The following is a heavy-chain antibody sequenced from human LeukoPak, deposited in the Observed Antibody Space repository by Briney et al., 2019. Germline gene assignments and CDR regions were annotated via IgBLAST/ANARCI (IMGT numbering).Heavy chain of an antibody. CDR3: ARDGGGSYYGSGSYWN. Sequence: NTSGTLSLTCAVSGGSISSSNWWSWVRQPPGKGLEWIGEIYHSGSTNYNPSLKSRVTISVDKSKNQFSLKLSSVTAADTAVYYCARDGGGSYYGSGSYWNWGQGTLVTVSS. CDR1: GGSISSSNW. J-gene: IGHJ4*02. D-gene: IGHD3-10*01. CDR2: IYHSGST. V-gene: IGHV4-4*02.